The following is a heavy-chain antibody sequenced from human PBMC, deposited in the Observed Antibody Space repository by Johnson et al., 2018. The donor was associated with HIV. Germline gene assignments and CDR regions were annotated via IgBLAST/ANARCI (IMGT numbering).Heavy chain of an antibody. Sequence: QVQLVESGGGVVQPGRSLRLSCAASGFTFSSYGMHWVRQAPGKGLEWVAFIRYDGSNKYYADSVKGRFTISRDNSKNTLYLQMNSLRAEDTAVYYCAKERYMGSTTLADAFDMWGQGTMVTVSS. CDR2: IRYDGSNK. V-gene: IGHV3-30*02. CDR3: AKERYMGSTTLADAFDM. CDR1: GFTFSSYG. J-gene: IGHJ3*02. D-gene: IGHD1-26*01.